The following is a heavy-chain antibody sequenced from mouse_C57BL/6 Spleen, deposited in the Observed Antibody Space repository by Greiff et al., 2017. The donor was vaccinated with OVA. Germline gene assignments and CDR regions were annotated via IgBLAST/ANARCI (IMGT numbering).Heavy chain of an antibody. CDR2: INPSSGYT. CDR3: ARLSYDYDGEFDY. V-gene: IGHV1-7*01. Sequence: VQLQQSGAELAKPGASVKLSCKASGYTFTSYWMHWVKQRPGQGLEWIGYINPSSGYTKYNQKFKDKATLTADKSSSTAYMQLSSLTYEDSAVYYCARLSYDYDGEFDYWGQGTTLTVSS. J-gene: IGHJ2*01. D-gene: IGHD2-4*01. CDR1: GYTFTSYW.